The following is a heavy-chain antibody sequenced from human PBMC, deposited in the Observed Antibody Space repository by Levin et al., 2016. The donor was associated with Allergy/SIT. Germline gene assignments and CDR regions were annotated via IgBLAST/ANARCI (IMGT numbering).Heavy chain of an antibody. D-gene: IGHD1-26*01. J-gene: IGHJ4*02. CDR3: ARHLNSGSYNYDDY. CDR2: IYYSGST. Sequence: PGKGLEWIGSIYYSGSTYYNPSLKSRVTISVDTSKNQFSLKLSSVTAADTAVYYCARHLNSGSYNYDDYWGQGTLVTVSS. V-gene: IGHV4-39*01.